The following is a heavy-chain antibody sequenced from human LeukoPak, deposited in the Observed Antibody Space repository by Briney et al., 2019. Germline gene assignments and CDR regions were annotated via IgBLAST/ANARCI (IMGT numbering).Heavy chain of an antibody. Sequence: SETLSLTCTVSGGSISSSSYYWGWIRQPPGKGLEWIGSIYYSGSTYYNPSLKSRVAISVDTSKNQFSLKLSSVTAADTAVYYCARDPGDGGYSYGESDAFDIWGQGTMVTVSS. CDR2: IYYSGST. V-gene: IGHV4-39*07. D-gene: IGHD5-18*01. CDR1: GGSISSSSYY. CDR3: ARDPGDGGYSYGESDAFDI. J-gene: IGHJ3*02.